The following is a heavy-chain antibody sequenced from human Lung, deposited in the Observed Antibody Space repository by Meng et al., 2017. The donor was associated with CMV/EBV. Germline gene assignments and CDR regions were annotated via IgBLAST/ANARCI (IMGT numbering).Heavy chain of an antibody. D-gene: IGHD3-10*01. Sequence: QVHRLQSGAGVKKPGASVRVSCEAFGYTFASYGISWLRQAPGQGLEWMGWFVNNVDTYSAQKFQGRVTMTTDTHTSTAFMELRSLRSDDTAVYYCARGTPGRSYSDYWGQGTLVTVSS. CDR1: GYTFASYG. V-gene: IGHV1-18*01. J-gene: IGHJ4*02. CDR2: FVNNVDT. CDR3: ARGTPGRSYSDY.